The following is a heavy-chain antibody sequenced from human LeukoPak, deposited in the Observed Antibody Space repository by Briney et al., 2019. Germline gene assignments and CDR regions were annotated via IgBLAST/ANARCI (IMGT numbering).Heavy chain of an antibody. J-gene: IGHJ4*02. CDR1: GFTFSSYA. CDR3: AREYRVPAAADY. D-gene: IGHD2-2*01. Sequence: PGVALRLSCAASGFTFSSYAMHWVRQAPGKALAYVSAIGSNGGSRYYANSVKGRFTISRDNSKNTLYLQMGSLRAEDMAVYYCAREYRVPAAADYWGQGTLVTVSS. V-gene: IGHV3-64*01. CDR2: IGSNGGSR.